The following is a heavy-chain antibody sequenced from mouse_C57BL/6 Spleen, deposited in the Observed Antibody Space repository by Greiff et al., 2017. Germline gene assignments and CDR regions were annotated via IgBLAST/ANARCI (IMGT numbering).Heavy chain of an antibody. Sequence: VQLQQSGPELVKPGASVKISCKASGYTFTDYYMNWVKQSHGKSLEWIGDINPNNGGTSYNQKFKGKATLTVDKSSSTAYMELRSLTSEDSAVYYCARGEITCDYWGQGTTLTVSS. J-gene: IGHJ2*01. D-gene: IGHD2-4*01. CDR1: GYTFTDYY. CDR2: INPNNGGT. CDR3: ARGEITCDY. V-gene: IGHV1-26*01.